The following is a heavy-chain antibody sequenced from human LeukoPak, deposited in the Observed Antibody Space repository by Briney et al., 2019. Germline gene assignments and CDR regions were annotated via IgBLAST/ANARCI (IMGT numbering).Heavy chain of an antibody. V-gene: IGHV3-30*02. J-gene: IGHJ3*01. Sequence: GGSLRLSCAASGLNFSNYAMHWVRQASGKGLEWVSFIRSDGGLQYYSDSVEGRFTISRDNANDIVYLQMSGLRVEDTAVYFCVKDMSAFDVWGQGVMVTVSS. CDR1: GLNFSNYA. CDR3: VKDMSAFDV. D-gene: IGHD3-16*01. CDR2: IRSDGGLQ.